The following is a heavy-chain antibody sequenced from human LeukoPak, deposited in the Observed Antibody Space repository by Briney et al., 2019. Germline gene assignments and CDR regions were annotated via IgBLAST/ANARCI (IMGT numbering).Heavy chain of an antibody. CDR3: ARRGGRVAAAGTAHFDY. CDR1: GGSFSGYY. V-gene: IGHV4-34*01. J-gene: IGHJ4*02. Sequence: PSETLSLTCAVYGGSFSGYYWSWIRQPPGKGLEWIGEINHSGSTNYNPSLKSRVTISVDTSKNQFSLKLSSVTAADTAVYYCARRGGRVAAAGTAHFDYWGQGTLVTVSS. D-gene: IGHD6-13*01. CDR2: INHSGST.